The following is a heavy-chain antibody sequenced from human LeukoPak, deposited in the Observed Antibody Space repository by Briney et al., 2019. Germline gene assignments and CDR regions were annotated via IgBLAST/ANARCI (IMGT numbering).Heavy chain of an antibody. D-gene: IGHD2-2*01. CDR1: GFTFSSYS. V-gene: IGHV3-21*01. Sequence: PGGSLRLSCAASGFTFSSYSMNWVRQAPGKGLEWVSSISSSSSYIYYADSVKGRFTISRDNAKNSLYLQMNSLRAEDTAVYYCAREVDCSSTSCYGAKYYYYGMDVWGQGTTVTVSS. CDR3: AREVDCSSTSCYGAKYYYYGMDV. CDR2: ISSSSSYI. J-gene: IGHJ6*02.